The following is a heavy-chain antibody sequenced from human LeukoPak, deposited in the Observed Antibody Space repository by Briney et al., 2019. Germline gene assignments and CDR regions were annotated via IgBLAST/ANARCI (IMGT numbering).Heavy chain of an antibody. J-gene: IGHJ2*01. D-gene: IGHD2-2*01. V-gene: IGHV4-61*02. CDR1: GGSISSGSYY. Sequence: SETLSLTCTVSGGSISSGSYYWSWIRQPAGKGLEWIARIYTSGSTNYNPSLKSRVTISVDTSKNQFSLKLSSVTAADTAVYYCARGPARCSSTSCYRGPDWYFDLWGRGTLVTVSS. CDR3: ARGPARCSSTSCYRGPDWYFDL. CDR2: IYTSGST.